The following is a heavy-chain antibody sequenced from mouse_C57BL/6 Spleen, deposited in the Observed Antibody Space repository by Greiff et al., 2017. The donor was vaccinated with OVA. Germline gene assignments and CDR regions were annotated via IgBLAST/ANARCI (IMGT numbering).Heavy chain of an antibody. CDR2: INYDGSST. D-gene: IGHD1-1*01. CDR1: GFTFSDYY. J-gene: IGHJ1*03. V-gene: IGHV5-16*01. Sequence: EVQLQESEGGLVQPGSSMKLSCTASGFTFSDYYMAWVRQVPEKGLEWVANINYDGSSTYYLDSLKSRFIISRDNAKNILYLQMSSLKSEDTATYYCARGGSNWYFDVWGTGTTVTVSS. CDR3: ARGGSNWYFDV.